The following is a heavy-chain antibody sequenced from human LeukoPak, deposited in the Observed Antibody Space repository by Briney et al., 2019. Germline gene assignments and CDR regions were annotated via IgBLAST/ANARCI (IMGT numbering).Heavy chain of an antibody. CDR1: GFTFSSYA. CDR2: IRGGGGT. CDR3: AKANWVSNADAVW. Sequence: PGGSLRLSCAASGFTFSSYAMSWVRQAPARGLEWVSSIRGGGGTFYADSVKGRFTLSRDDPRNTVYLQMNNLRVEDTAVYYCAKANWVSNADAVWWGQGTLVTVSS. J-gene: IGHJ4*02. V-gene: IGHV3-23*01. D-gene: IGHD1-1*01.